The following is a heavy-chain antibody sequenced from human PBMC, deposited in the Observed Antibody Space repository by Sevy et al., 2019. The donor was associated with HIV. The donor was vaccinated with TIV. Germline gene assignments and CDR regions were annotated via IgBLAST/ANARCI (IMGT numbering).Heavy chain of an antibody. CDR1: GGTFSSYA. CDR2: IIPIFGTA. Sequence: ASVKVSCKASGGTFSSYAISWVRQAPGQGLEWMGGIIPIFGTANYAQKFQGRVSITADKSTSTAYMELSSLRSEDTAVYYCARAWFGESLYYYYMDVWGKGTTVTVSS. D-gene: IGHD3-10*01. V-gene: IGHV1-69*06. CDR3: ARAWFGESLYYYYMDV. J-gene: IGHJ6*03.